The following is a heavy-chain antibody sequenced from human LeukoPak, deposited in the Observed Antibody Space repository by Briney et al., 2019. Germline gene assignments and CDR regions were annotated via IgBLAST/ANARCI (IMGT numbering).Heavy chain of an antibody. J-gene: IGHJ4*02. CDR1: GYKFSSYW. D-gene: IGHD2-15*01. V-gene: IGHV5-51*01. CDR3: ARWPLDQCIDTICFTPQDY. Sequence: GESLKISCKASGYKFSSYWIGWVRQMPGKGLEWMGIIYPGDSNTSCSPSFQGRVTISVDQSLSTLYLQWSSLKASDTAIYYCARWPLDQCIDTICFTPQDYWGQGTVVTVSS. CDR2: IYPGDSNT.